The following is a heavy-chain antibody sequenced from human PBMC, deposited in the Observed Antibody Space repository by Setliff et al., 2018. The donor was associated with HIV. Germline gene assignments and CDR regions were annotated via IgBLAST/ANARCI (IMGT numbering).Heavy chain of an antibody. J-gene: IGHJ5*01. CDR1: GGPSSGY. D-gene: IGHD1-7*01. CDR2: ISHSGST. CDR3: ARVRLELRQYWFDS. Sequence: SETLSLTCAVYGGPSSGYWSWVRQSPGKGLEWIGEISHSGSTNYNLSLKSRAAISADTSKKQFSLKLTSVTAADTAVYYCARVRLELRQYWFDSWGQGSPVTVSS. V-gene: IGHV4-34*01.